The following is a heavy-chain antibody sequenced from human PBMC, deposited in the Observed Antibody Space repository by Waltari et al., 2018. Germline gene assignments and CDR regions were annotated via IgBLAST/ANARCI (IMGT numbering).Heavy chain of an antibody. J-gene: IGHJ3*02. Sequence: EVQLVESGGGLVQPGGSLRLSCAASGFTFSSYAMSWVRQAPGKGLEWVSVISGSGGHTFYPDSVKGRFTISRDNSKNTLFLQVNSLRAEDTAVYFCAKGLTQYSPYQLLWAVPFDIWGQGTMVTVSS. CDR3: AKGLTQYSPYQLLWAVPFDI. CDR1: GFTFSSYA. D-gene: IGHD2-2*01. CDR2: ISGSGGHT. V-gene: IGHV3-23*04.